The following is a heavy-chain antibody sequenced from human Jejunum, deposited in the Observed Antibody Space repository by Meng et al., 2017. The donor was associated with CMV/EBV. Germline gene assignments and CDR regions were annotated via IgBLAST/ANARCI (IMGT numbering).Heavy chain of an antibody. CDR1: GGSVNNYY. V-gene: IGHV4-4*07. CDR3: ARGPGASTREGFDY. J-gene: IGHJ4*02. Sequence: QVQVQESGPGLVKPSETLSLTCTGSGGSVNNYYWSWIRQSAGKGLEWIGRFYSSDTYNYHPSLDSRVTMSLDTSKNQFSLNLRSVTAADTATYYCARGPGASTREGFDYWGLGTLVTVSS. CDR2: FYSSDTY. D-gene: IGHD1-26*01.